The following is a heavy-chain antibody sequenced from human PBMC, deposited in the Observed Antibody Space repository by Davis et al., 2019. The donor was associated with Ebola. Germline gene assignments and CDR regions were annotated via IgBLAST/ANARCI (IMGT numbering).Heavy chain of an antibody. J-gene: IGHJ4*02. D-gene: IGHD2-15*01. CDR2: IWYDGSNE. Sequence: PGGSLRLSCAASGFTFSSYGMHWVRQAPGKGLEWVAVIWYDGSNEDYADSVKGRFTISRDNSKNTVYLQMNSLSAEDTAVYYCVKGIGGWSDGMDYWGQGTLVTVSS. CDR3: VKGIGGWSDGMDY. V-gene: IGHV3-33*06. CDR1: GFTFSSYG.